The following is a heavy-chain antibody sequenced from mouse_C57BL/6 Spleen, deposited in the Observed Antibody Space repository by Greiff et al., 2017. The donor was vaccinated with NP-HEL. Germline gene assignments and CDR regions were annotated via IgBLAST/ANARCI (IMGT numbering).Heavy chain of an antibody. CDR3: ARRVITTVVAPLDY. J-gene: IGHJ2*01. D-gene: IGHD1-1*01. Sequence: EVQLQQSGPELVKPGASVKISCKASGYTFTDYYMNWVKQSHGKSLEWIGDINPNNGGTSYNQKFKGKATLTVDKSSSTAYMELRSLTSEDSAVYYCARRVITTVVAPLDYWGQGTTLTVSS. CDR2: INPNNGGT. CDR1: GYTFTDYY. V-gene: IGHV1-26*01.